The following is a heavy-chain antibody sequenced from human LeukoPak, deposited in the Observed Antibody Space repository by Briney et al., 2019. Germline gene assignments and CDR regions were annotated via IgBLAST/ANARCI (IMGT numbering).Heavy chain of an antibody. CDR2: IYYSGST. Sequence: SETLSLTCTVSGGSISSGDYYWSWIRQPPGKGLEWIGFIYYSGSTNYNPSLKSRVTISVDTSKNQFSLRLSSVTAADTALYYCARHSYAGSQYFFDYWGQGTLVTVSS. J-gene: IGHJ4*02. CDR1: GGSISSGDYY. D-gene: IGHD2-8*01. V-gene: IGHV4-61*08. CDR3: ARHSYAGSQYFFDY.